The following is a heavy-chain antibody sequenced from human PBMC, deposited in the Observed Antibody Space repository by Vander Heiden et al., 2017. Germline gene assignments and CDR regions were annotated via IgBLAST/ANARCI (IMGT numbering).Heavy chain of an antibody. CDR1: GASISSYY. V-gene: IGHV4-4*07. CDR3: ARDSGRYDSTGSDY. D-gene: IGHD3-22*01. Sequence: QLQLQESGPGLVKPSETLSPPCTVTGASISSYYWSWIRQPAGKGLEWIGRIYSSGSTNYHPSFENRVTMSVDTSKNQFSLDLTSVTAADTAVYYCARDSGRYDSTGSDYWGQGTLVTVAS. CDR2: IYSSGST. J-gene: IGHJ4*02.